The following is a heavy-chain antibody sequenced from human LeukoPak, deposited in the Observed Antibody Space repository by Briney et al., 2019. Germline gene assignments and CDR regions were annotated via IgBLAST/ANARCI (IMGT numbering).Heavy chain of an antibody. CDR2: ISSSGSSI. J-gene: IGHJ3*02. D-gene: IGHD3-22*01. Sequence: GGTLRLSCAASGLTFSSYEMNWVRQAPGKGLEWVSYISSSGSSIYYADSVKGRFTISRDNAKKSLYLQMHSLRAEDTAVYYCARDSHKFDSSGYYPDAFDIWGQGTMVTVSS. V-gene: IGHV3-48*03. CDR3: ARDSHKFDSSGYYPDAFDI. CDR1: GLTFSSYE.